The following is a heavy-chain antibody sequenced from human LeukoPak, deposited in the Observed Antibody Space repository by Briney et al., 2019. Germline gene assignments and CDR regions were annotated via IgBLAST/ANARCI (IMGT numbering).Heavy chain of an antibody. CDR2: ISGSGGST. Sequence: GGSLRLSCAASGFTFNTYGMTWVRQAPGKGLEWVSGISGSGGSTYHADSVKGRFTISRDNSKNTLYLQMNSLRAEDTAVYYCARDSLAYGGNSEPPGDSAFDIWGQGTMVTVSS. D-gene: IGHD4-23*01. CDR3: ARDSLAYGGNSEPPGDSAFDI. V-gene: IGHV3-23*01. J-gene: IGHJ3*02. CDR1: GFTFNTYG.